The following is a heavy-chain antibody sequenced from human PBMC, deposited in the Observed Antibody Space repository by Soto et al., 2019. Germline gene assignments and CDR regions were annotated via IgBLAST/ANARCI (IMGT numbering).Heavy chain of an antibody. CDR1: GFTFSSYW. CDR3: ARDAGEQQLVLFYYYYYMDV. V-gene: IGHV3-74*01. D-gene: IGHD6-13*01. CDR2: INSDGSST. J-gene: IGHJ6*03. Sequence: GGSLRLSCAASGFTFSSYWMHWVRQAPGKGLVWVSRINSDGSSTSYADSVKGRFTISRDNAKNTLYLQMNSLRAEDTAVYYCARDAGEQQLVLFYYYYYMDVWRKGTTVTVSS.